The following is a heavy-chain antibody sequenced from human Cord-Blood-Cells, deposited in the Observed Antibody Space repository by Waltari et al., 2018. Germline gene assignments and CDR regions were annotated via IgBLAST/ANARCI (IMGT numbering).Heavy chain of an antibody. D-gene: IGHD6-13*01. J-gene: IGHJ5*02. Sequence: QLQLQESGPGLVKPSETLSLTCTVSGGSISSSSYYWGWIRQPPGKGLELIGSIYYSGSTYYNPSLKSRVTISVDTSKNQFSLKLSSVTAADTAVYYCARLSEYSSSAWGQGTLVTVSS. CDR2: IYYSGST. CDR3: ARLSEYSSSA. V-gene: IGHV4-39*07. CDR1: GGSISSSSYY.